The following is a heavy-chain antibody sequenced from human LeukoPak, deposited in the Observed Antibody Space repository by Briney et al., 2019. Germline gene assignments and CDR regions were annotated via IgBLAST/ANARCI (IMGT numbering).Heavy chain of an antibody. CDR1: GFTFSSYA. J-gene: IGHJ4*02. D-gene: IGHD3-22*01. V-gene: IGHV3-23*01. CDR3: ARDRRITYYYDSSGYYYFDY. Sequence: GGSLRLSCAASGFTFSSYAMSWVRQAPGKGLEWVSAISGSGGSTYYADSVKGRFTISRDNSKNTLYLQMNSLRAEDTAVYYCARDRRITYYYDSSGYYYFDYWGQGTLVTVSS. CDR2: ISGSGGST.